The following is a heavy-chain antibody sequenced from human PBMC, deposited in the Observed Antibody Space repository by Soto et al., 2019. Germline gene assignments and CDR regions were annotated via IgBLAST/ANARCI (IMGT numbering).Heavy chain of an antibody. CDR3: AKGVRWLRATHVDY. CDR1: GFTFSSYA. J-gene: IGHJ4*02. V-gene: IGHV3-23*01. CDR2: ISGSGGST. D-gene: IGHD5-12*01. Sequence: EVQLLESGGDLVQLGGSLRLSCAASGFTFSSYAMSWVRQAPGKGLEWVSAISGSGGSTYYADSVKGRFTISRDNSKNTLYLQMNSLRAEDTAVYYCAKGVRWLRATHVDYWGQGTLVTVSS.